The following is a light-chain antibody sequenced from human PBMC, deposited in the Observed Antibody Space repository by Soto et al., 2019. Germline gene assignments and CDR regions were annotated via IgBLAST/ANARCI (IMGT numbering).Light chain of an antibody. V-gene: IGLV1-40*01. CDR1: SSNIGAGYD. CDR3: QSYDSSLSGVV. J-gene: IGLJ2*01. CDR2: DDS. Sequence: QPVLTQPPSVSGAPGQRVTISCTGSSSNIGAGYDVHWYQQLPGTAPKLLIYDDSNRPSGVPDRFSGSKSGTSASLAITGLQAEDEAYYYCQSYDSSLSGVVFGGGTKLTVL.